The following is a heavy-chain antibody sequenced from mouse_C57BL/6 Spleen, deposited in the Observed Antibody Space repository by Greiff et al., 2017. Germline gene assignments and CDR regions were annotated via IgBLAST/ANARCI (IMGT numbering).Heavy chain of an antibody. CDR1: GYTFTDYN. J-gene: IGHJ1*03. CDR3: ARSGGYDWYFGG. CDR2: INPNHGGT. V-gene: IGHV1-18*01. Sequence: EVQLQQSGPELVKPGASVKIPCKASGYTFTDYNMDWVKQSHGQSLEWIGDINPNHGGTNYHQKFKGKATLTVDKSSSTAYMELRSLTSEDTAVYYCARSGGYDWYFGGWGTGTTVTVSS. D-gene: IGHD2-2*01.